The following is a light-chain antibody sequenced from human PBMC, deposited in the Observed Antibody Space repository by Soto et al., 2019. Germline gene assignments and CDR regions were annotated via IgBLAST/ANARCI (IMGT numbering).Light chain of an antibody. CDR2: DAS. Sequence: DIQLTQSPSSLSASVGDRVTITCQASQDINNYLNWYQQKPGKAPKLLIFDASSVETGFPSRFSGSGSGTHFTCTISSLEPEDIATYHCQQYEDLPLTFGGGTRVELK. J-gene: IGKJ4*01. CDR1: QDINNY. CDR3: QQYEDLPLT. V-gene: IGKV1-33*01.